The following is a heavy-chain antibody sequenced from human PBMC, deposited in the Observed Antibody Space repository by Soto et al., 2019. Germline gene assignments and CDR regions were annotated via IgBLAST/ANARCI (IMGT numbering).Heavy chain of an antibody. D-gene: IGHD6-13*01. CDR2: ISAYNGNT. CDR3: ARDKRSSSWSELFDY. J-gene: IGHJ4*02. V-gene: IGHV1-18*01. Sequence: ASVKVSCKASGYTFTSYGISWVRQAPGQGLEWMGWISAYNGNTNYAQKLQGRVTMTTDTSTSTAYMELRSLRSDDTAVYYCARDKRSSSWSELFDYWGQGTLVTVSS. CDR1: GYTFTSYG.